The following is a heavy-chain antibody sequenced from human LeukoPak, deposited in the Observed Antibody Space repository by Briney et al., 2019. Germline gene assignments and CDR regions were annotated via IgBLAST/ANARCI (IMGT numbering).Heavy chain of an antibody. Sequence: QPGGSLRLSCAASGFTFSFYGMSWVRQAPGKGLEWVSALSGSGGTTYYADFMKGRFTISRDNSKNTLYLQMNSLRAEDTAVYYRARDRVGATLYFDYWGQGTLVAVSS. J-gene: IGHJ4*02. CDR1: GFTFSFYG. CDR2: LSGSGGTT. V-gene: IGHV3-23*01. D-gene: IGHD1-26*01. CDR3: ARDRVGATLYFDY.